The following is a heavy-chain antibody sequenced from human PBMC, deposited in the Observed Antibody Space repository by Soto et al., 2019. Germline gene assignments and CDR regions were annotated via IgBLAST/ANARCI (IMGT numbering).Heavy chain of an antibody. CDR3: ARGRLAARLYYYYYGMDV. Sequence: LSLTCAVYGGSFSGYYWSWIRQPPGKGLEWIGEINHSGSTNYNPSLKSRVTISVDTSKNQFSLKLSSVTAADTAVYYCARGRLAARLYYYYYGMDVWGQGTTVTVSS. CDR2: INHSGST. J-gene: IGHJ6*02. V-gene: IGHV4-34*01. CDR1: GGSFSGYY. D-gene: IGHD6-6*01.